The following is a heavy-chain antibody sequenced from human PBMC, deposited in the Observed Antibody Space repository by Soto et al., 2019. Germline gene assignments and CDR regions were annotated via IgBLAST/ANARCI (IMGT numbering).Heavy chain of an antibody. CDR2: IYYSGST. J-gene: IGHJ4*02. Sequence: PSETLSLTCTVSGGSISSSSYYWGWIRQPPGKGLEWIGSIYYSGSTYYNPSLKSRVTISVDTSKNQFSLKLSSVTAADTAVYYCATRGGDYDSSGSRFDYWGQGTLVTVSS. V-gene: IGHV4-39*01. D-gene: IGHD3-22*01. CDR1: GGSISSSSYY. CDR3: ATRGGDYDSSGSRFDY.